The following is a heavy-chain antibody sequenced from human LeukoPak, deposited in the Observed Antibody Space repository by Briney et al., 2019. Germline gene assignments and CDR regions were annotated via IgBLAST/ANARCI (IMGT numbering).Heavy chain of an antibody. D-gene: IGHD3-22*01. CDR2: IIPIFGTA. Sequence: SVKVSCKASGGTFSSYAISWVRQAPGQGLEWMGGIIPIFGTANYAQKFQGRVTITADESTNTAYMELSSLRSEDTAVYYCARGRGGYYYYGMDVWGQGTTVTVSS. V-gene: IGHV1-69*13. J-gene: IGHJ6*02. CDR3: ARGRGGYYYYGMDV. CDR1: GGTFSSYA.